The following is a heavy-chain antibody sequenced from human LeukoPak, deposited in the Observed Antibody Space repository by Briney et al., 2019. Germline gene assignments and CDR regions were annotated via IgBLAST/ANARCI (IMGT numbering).Heavy chain of an antibody. Sequence: SETLSLTCTVSGGSISSYYWSWIRQPPGKGLEWIGYIYYSGSTNYNPSLKSRVTISVDTSKNQFSLKLSSVTAADTAVYYCARVYYYDSSGYFDYWGQGTLVTVSS. CDR3: ARVYYYDSSGYFDY. D-gene: IGHD3-22*01. V-gene: IGHV4-59*01. CDR2: IYYSGST. CDR1: GGSISSYY. J-gene: IGHJ4*02.